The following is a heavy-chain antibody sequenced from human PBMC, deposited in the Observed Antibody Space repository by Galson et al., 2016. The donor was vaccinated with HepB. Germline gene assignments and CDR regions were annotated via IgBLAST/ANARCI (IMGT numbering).Heavy chain of an antibody. CDR1: GFTVSNNY. CDR3: TCGRSPGAY. D-gene: IGHD3-16*02. Sequence: LRLSCAASGFTVSNNYMRWVRQAPGKGLECVSLIYSGGSTSYADSVTGRFTISRDHFTNTLDLQMNSLRAEDTAVYFCTCGRSPGAYWGQGTLVTVSS. V-gene: IGHV3-53*01. J-gene: IGHJ4*02. CDR2: IYSGGST.